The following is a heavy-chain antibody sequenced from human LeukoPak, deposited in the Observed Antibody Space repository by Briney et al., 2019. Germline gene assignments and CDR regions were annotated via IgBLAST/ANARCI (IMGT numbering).Heavy chain of an antibody. D-gene: IGHD2-2*01. CDR1: GFTFSSYA. CDR2: ISGSGGST. CDR3: AKSATSSSSSCDY. J-gene: IGHJ4*02. V-gene: IGHV3-23*01. Sequence: GGSLRLSCAVSGFTFSSYAMSWVRQAPGKGLEWVSGISGSGGSTYYADSVKGRFTIFRDNSKNTLYLQMNSLRAEDTAVYYCAKSATSSSSSCDYWGQGTLVTVSS.